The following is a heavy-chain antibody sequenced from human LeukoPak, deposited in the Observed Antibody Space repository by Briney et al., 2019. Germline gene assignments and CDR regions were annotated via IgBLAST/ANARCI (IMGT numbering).Heavy chain of an antibody. Sequence: GGSLRLSCAASGFTFSSYSMNWVRQAPGKGLEWVSYITYNSGTIYYTDSVKGRFTISRDNAKNSLYLQMNSLRAEDTAVYYCAKDSSSWPRGAFDIWGQGTMVTVSS. D-gene: IGHD6-13*01. CDR2: ITYNSGTI. CDR3: AKDSSSWPRGAFDI. V-gene: IGHV3-48*01. CDR1: GFTFSSYS. J-gene: IGHJ3*02.